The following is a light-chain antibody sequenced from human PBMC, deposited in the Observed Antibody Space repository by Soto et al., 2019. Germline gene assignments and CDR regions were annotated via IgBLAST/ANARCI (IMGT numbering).Light chain of an antibody. CDR3: PHYNKLPLT. CDR2: GAS. V-gene: IGKV3-15*01. Sequence: EIVLTQSPATLSVSPGERATLSCRASQSVSSNLAWYQQKPGQAPRLVIYGASTRATGIPARFSGSGSGTEFNLTISSLQSEDFAVYYCPHYNKLPLTFGGGAKVEIK. CDR1: QSVSSN. J-gene: IGKJ4*01.